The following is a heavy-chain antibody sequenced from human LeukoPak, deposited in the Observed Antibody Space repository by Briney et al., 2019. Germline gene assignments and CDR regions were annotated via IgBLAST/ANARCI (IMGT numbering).Heavy chain of an antibody. CDR2: IRYDGSNK. J-gene: IGHJ6*03. Sequence: PGGSLRLSCAASGFTFSSYGMHWFRQAPGKGLEWVAFIRYDGSNKYYADSVKGRFTISRDNSKNTLYLQMNSLRAEDTAVYYCANDRCYSCYYYYYYMDVWGKGTTVTVSS. CDR1: GFTFSSYG. CDR3: ANDRCYSCYYYYYYMDV. D-gene: IGHD2-15*01. V-gene: IGHV3-30*02.